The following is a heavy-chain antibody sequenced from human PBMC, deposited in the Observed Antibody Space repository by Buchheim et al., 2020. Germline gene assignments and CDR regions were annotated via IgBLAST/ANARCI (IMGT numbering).Heavy chain of an antibody. D-gene: IGHD3-22*01. CDR1: GFTFSGYW. CDR3: AKNYYDSGGYYDYIDY. CDR2: ISVSGGTT. Sequence: EVQLVESGGGLVQPGGSLRLSCAASGFTFSGYWMSWVRQAPGKGLEWVSTISVSGGTTHYADSVKGRFTISRDKSKNTLYLQMNSVRAEDTAVYYCAKNYYDSGGYYDYIDYWGQGT. V-gene: IGHV3-23*04. J-gene: IGHJ4*02.